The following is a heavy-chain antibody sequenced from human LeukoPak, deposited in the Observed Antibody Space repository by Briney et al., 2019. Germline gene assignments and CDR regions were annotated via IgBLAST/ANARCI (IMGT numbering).Heavy chain of an antibody. Sequence: ASVKVSCKASGYTFTSYAMNWVRQAPGQGLEWMGWINTNTGKPTYAQGLTGRFVFSLDTSVSTAYLQISSLKTEDTAVYYCARVVHPYDYESSGLTYDAFDIWGQGTMVTVSS. CDR1: GYTFTSYA. D-gene: IGHD3-22*01. CDR2: INTNTGKP. CDR3: ARVVHPYDYESSGLTYDAFDI. J-gene: IGHJ3*02. V-gene: IGHV7-4-1*02.